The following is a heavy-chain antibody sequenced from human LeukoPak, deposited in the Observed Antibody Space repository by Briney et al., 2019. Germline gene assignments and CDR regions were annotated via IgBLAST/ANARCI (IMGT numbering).Heavy chain of an antibody. CDR2: IKSKTDGGTT. V-gene: IGHV3-15*01. CDR3: TTEDYGDYVPDY. J-gene: IGHJ4*02. CDR1: GFTFSKAW. D-gene: IGHD4-17*01. Sequence: GGSLRLSCAASGFTFSKAWMSWVRQAPGKGLEWVGQIKSKTDGGTTDYAAPVKGRFTISRDDSKNSLYLLMNSLKTEGTAVYYCTTEDYGDYVPDYWGQGTLVTVSS.